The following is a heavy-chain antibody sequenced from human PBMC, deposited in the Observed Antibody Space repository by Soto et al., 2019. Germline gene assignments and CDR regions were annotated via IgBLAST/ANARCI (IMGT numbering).Heavy chain of an antibody. D-gene: IGHD6-6*01. J-gene: IGHJ6*02. CDR1: GYSFTSYW. CDR2: IDPSDSYT. CDR3: ARHSNRRYSSSTHYYYGMDV. Sequence: GSLKISCKGSGYSFTSYWISWVRQMPGKGLEWMGRIDPSDSYTNYSPSFQGHVTISADKSISTAYLQWSSLKASDTAMYYCARHSNRRYSSSTHYYYGMDVWGQGTTVTVSS. V-gene: IGHV5-10-1*01.